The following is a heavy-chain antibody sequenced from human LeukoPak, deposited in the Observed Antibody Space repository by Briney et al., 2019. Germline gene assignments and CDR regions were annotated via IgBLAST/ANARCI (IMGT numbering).Heavy chain of an antibody. CDR2: IYYSGTT. CDR1: GGSISPLY. Sequence: PSETLSLTCTVSGGSISPLYWSWIRQPPGKGPEFIGYIYYSGTTNYNPPLKSRVTPSVDTSKNQFSLKLSSVTAADTAVYYCARGGVAAKYYFDYWGQGTLVTVSS. J-gene: IGHJ4*02. CDR3: ARGGVAAKYYFDY. V-gene: IGHV4-59*11. D-gene: IGHD3-10*01.